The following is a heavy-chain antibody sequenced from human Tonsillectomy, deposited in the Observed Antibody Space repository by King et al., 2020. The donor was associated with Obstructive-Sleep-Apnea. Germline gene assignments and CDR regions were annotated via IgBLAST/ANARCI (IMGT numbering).Heavy chain of an antibody. CDR2: IAPSGGAT. Sequence: VQLVESGGGLLQPGESLRLSCVVSGFTFSNYAMSWVRQAPGKGLEWVSTIAPSGGATYYADSVKGRFTISRDNSKNTLSLRVNSLRAEDTAIYYCAKDDSGGAYNDYWGQGTLVTVSS. D-gene: IGHD2-15*01. CDR1: GFTFSNYA. J-gene: IGHJ4*02. CDR3: AKDDSGGAYNDY. V-gene: IGHV3-23*04.